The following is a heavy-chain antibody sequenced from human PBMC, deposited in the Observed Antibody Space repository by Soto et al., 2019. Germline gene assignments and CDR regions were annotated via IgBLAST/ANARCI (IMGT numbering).Heavy chain of an antibody. D-gene: IGHD2-15*01. CDR2: INAGNGNT. J-gene: IGHJ4*02. CDR1: GYTFTSYA. CDR3: ARVDCSGGSCYPTFEY. Sequence: ASVKVSCKASGYTFTSYAMHWVCQAPGQSLEWMGWINAGNGNTKYSQKFQGRVTITRDTSTSTAYMELRSLRSDDTAVYYCARVDCSGGSCYPTFEYWGQGTRVNVSS. V-gene: IGHV1-3*01.